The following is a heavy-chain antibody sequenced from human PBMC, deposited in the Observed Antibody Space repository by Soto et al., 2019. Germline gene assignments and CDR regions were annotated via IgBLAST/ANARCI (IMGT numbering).Heavy chain of an antibody. Sequence: SETLSLTCDVYGGSFSGYYWSWIRQPPGKGLEWIGEINHSGSTNYNPSLKSRVTISVDTSKNQFSLKLSSVTAADTAVYYCARGLRYYDFWSGYYPAFDYWGQGTLVTVSS. D-gene: IGHD3-3*01. CDR2: INHSGST. CDR1: GGSFSGYY. V-gene: IGHV4-34*01. J-gene: IGHJ4*02. CDR3: ARGLRYYDFWSGYYPAFDY.